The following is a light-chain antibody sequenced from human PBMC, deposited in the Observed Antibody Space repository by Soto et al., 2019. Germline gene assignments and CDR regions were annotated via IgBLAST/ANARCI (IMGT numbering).Light chain of an antibody. CDR2: GAS. CDR3: QQYYNWPRT. Sequence: EIVLTQSPATLSLSPGERATLSFRASQSVSNNYLAWYQQKPGQAPRLLIFGASARPTGIPARISGSGSGTEFTLTISSLRSEDFAVYFCQQYYNWPRTFGQGTKVDIK. J-gene: IGKJ1*01. CDR1: QSVSNN. V-gene: IGKV3-15*01.